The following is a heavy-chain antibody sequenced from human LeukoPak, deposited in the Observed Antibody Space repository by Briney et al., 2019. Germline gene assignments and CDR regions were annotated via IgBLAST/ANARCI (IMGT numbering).Heavy chain of an antibody. J-gene: IGHJ4*02. D-gene: IGHD1-26*01. CDR1: GFTVSSNY. Sequence: HSGGSLRLSCAASGFTVSSNYMSWVRQAPGKGLEWVSVIYSGGSTYYADSVKGRFTISRDNSKNTLYLQMNSLRAEDTAVYYCARAEWELPTYKYYFDYWGQGTLVTVSS. CDR2: IYSGGST. CDR3: ARAEWELPTYKYYFDY. V-gene: IGHV3-66*01.